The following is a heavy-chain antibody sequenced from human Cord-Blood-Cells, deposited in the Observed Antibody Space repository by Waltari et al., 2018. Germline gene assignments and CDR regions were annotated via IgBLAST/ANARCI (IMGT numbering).Heavy chain of an antibody. CDR2: MYSGVST. V-gene: IGHV3-53*01. CDR1: GFTVLSNY. D-gene: IGHD1-1*01. Sequence: EVQLVESGGGLIQRGGSLRLPCAASGFTVLSNYMSWVRQDPGKGLEWVSVMYSGVSTYYAYSVKGQFTISRDNSKNTLYLQMNSLRAEDTAVYYCARGEYNWNDGGVYWGQGTLVTVSS. CDR3: ARGEYNWNDGGVY. J-gene: IGHJ4*02.